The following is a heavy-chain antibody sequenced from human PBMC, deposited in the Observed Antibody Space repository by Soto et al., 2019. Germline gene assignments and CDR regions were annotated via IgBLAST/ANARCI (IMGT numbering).Heavy chain of an antibody. V-gene: IGHV4-34*01. Sequence: SETLSLTCAVYGGSFSGYYWSWIRQPPGKGLEWIGEINHSGSTNYNPSLKSRVTISVDTSKNQFSLKLSSVTAADTAVYYCASLGRTLYGSGSYREYYYYGMDVWGQGTTVTVSS. J-gene: IGHJ6*02. CDR3: ASLGRTLYGSGSYREYYYYGMDV. CDR2: INHSGST. D-gene: IGHD3-10*01. CDR1: GGSFSGYY.